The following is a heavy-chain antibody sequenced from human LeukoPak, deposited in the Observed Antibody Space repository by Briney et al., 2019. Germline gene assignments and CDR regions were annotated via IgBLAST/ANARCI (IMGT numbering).Heavy chain of an antibody. J-gene: IGHJ4*02. D-gene: IGHD2-2*02. V-gene: IGHV4-30-4*01. CDR1: GGSISSGDYY. Sequence: SQTLSLTCTVSGGSISSGDYYWSWIRQPPGKGLEWIGYIYYSGSTYYNPSLKSRVTISVDTSKNQFSLKLSSVTAADTAVYYCAREFYCSSTSCYTDYSDYWGQGTLVTVSS. CDR2: IYYSGST. CDR3: AREFYCSSTSCYTDYSDY.